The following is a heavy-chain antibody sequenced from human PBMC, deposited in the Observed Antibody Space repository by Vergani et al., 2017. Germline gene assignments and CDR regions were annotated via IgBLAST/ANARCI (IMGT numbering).Heavy chain of an antibody. V-gene: IGHV5-51*01. D-gene: IGHD6-19*01. CDR1: GYSFTSYW. CDR2: IYPGDSDT. Sequence: EVQLVQSGAEVKKPGESLKISCKGSGYSFTSYWIGWVRQMPGKGREWMGIIYPGDSDTRYSPSFQGQVTISAYKSISTAYLQWSSLKASDTAMYYCARLERSGWAGYCFDYWGQGTLVTVSS. J-gene: IGHJ4*02. CDR3: ARLERSGWAGYCFDY.